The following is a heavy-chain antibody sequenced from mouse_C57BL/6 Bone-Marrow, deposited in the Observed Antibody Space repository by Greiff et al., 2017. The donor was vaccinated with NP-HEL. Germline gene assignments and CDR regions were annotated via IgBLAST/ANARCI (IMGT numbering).Heavy chain of an antibody. CDR1: GFTFSSYT. V-gene: IGHV5-9*01. J-gene: IGHJ3*01. Sequence: EVQLVESGGGLVKPGGSLKLSCAASGFTFSSYTMSWVRQTPEKRLEWVATISGGGGNTYYPDSVKGRFTISRDNAKNTLYRQMSSLRSEDTALYYCARRGFAYWGQGTLVTVSA. CDR3: ARRGFAY. CDR2: ISGGGGNT.